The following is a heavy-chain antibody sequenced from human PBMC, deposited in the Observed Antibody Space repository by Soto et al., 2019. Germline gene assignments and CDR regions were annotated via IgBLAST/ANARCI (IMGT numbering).Heavy chain of an antibody. Sequence: XSVKVSCKTSGSTFTSYVNNLVRQAPGQGLEWMGFSTHTGNNIYAQKFQGRVALTTDSSTSTAHMEVRGLRSDDTAVYYCARSGAHPLDFWGQGTPVTV. CDR3: ARSGAHPLDF. V-gene: IGHV1-18*01. D-gene: IGHD1-26*01. J-gene: IGHJ4*02. CDR1: GSTFTSYV. CDR2: STHTGNN.